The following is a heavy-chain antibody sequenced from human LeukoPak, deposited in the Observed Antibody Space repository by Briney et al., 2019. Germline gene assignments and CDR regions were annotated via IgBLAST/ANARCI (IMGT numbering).Heavy chain of an antibody. J-gene: IGHJ4*02. V-gene: IGHV1-69*06. CDR2: IIPIFGTA. CDR1: GGTFSSYA. Sequence: SVKVSCKASGGTFSSYAISWVRQAPGQGLEWMGGIIPIFGTANYAQKFQGRVTITADKSTSTAYIELSSLRSEDTAVYYCARGTIAVAGYFDYWGQGTLVTVSS. CDR3: ARGTIAVAGYFDY. D-gene: IGHD6-19*01.